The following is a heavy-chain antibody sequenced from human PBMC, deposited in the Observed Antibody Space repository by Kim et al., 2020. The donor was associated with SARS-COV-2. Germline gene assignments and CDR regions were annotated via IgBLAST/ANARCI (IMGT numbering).Heavy chain of an antibody. D-gene: IGHD3-22*01. CDR3: LGGGSGHYYGYFQD. Sequence: ADSVKGRFTISRANAKTTLYLQMNSLRAEDTAVYFCLGGGSGHYYGYFQDWGQGALVTVSS. J-gene: IGHJ1*01. V-gene: IGHV3-74*01.